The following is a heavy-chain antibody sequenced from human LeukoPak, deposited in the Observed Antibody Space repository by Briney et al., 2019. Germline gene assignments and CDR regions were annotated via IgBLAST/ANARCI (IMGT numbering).Heavy chain of an antibody. D-gene: IGHD2-2*01. CDR2: MNPNSGNT. CDR1: GYTFTSYG. Sequence: ASVKVSCKASGYTFTSYGISWVRQAPGQGLEWMGWMNPNSGNTGYAQKFQGRVTMTRNTSISTAYMELSSLRSEDTAVYYCARRRGYQLLRSWFDPWGQGTLVTVSS. V-gene: IGHV1-8*02. J-gene: IGHJ5*02. CDR3: ARRRGYQLLRSWFDP.